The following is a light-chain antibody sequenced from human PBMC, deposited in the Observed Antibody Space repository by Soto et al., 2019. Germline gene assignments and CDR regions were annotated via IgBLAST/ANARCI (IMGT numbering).Light chain of an antibody. CDR2: GAS. V-gene: IGKV3-20*01. CDR3: QQYGSSLFS. Sequence: EIVLTQSPATLSLSPGERATLSCRASQSVSSYLAWYQQKPGQGPRLLIYGASSRATGTPDRFSGSGSGTDFTLTISRLEPEDFAVYYCQQYGSSLFSFGPGTKVDIK. CDR1: QSVSSY. J-gene: IGKJ3*01.